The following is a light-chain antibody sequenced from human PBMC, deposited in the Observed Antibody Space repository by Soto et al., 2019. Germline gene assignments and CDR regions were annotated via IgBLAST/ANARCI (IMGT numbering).Light chain of an antibody. J-gene: IGKJ4*01. CDR2: GAF. Sequence: EIVMTQSPATLSVSPGETATLSCRASQSVSYNLAWYPQKPGQGPRLVIYGAFSRATGIPARFSGSGSGTEFSLNISSLQSEDFAVYYCQQYKNWPPLTFGGGTKVEIK. CDR1: QSVSYN. V-gene: IGKV3-15*01. CDR3: QQYKNWPPLT.